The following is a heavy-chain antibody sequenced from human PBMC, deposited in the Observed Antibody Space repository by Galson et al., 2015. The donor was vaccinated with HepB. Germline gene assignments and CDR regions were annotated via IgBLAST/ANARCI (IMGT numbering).Heavy chain of an antibody. D-gene: IGHD3-10*01. Sequence: SGAEVKKPGESLKVSCKGSGYSFTSYWIGWVRQMPGKGLEWMGIIYPGDSDTRYSPSFQGQVTISADKSISTAYLQWSSLKASDTAMYYCARWGRVATMVRGVIPVDYWGQGTLVTVSS. CDR2: IYPGDSDT. J-gene: IGHJ4*02. CDR3: ARWGRVATMVRGVIPVDY. CDR1: GYSFTSYW. V-gene: IGHV5-51*01.